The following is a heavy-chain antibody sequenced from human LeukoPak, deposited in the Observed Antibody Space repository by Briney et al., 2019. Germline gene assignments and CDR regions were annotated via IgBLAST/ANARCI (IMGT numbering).Heavy chain of an antibody. V-gene: IGHV4-38-2*02. CDR1: GYSISSGYY. D-gene: IGHD3-22*01. CDR2: IYHSGST. CDR3: AGQYYYDTSGYYSYNWFDP. Sequence: SETLSLTCTVSGYSISSGYYWGWIRQPPGKGLEWIGSIYHSGSTYYNPSLKSRVTISVDTSKNQFSLKLSSVTAADTAVYYCAGQYYYDTSGYYSYNWFDPWGQGTLVTVSS. J-gene: IGHJ5*02.